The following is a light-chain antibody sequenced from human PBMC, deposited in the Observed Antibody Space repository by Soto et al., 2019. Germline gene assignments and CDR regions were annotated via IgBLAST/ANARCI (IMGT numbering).Light chain of an antibody. J-gene: IGKJ4*01. V-gene: IGKV3D-20*02. CDR3: QQRSNWPQLT. Sequence: DIVLTQSPGTLSLSPGERASLSCRASQSVSSGHLAWYQQKPGQAPRLLIYGASSRATGIPDRFSGSGSGTDFTLTISSLEPEDFAVYYCQQRSNWPQLTFGGGTKVDIK. CDR1: QSVSSGH. CDR2: GAS.